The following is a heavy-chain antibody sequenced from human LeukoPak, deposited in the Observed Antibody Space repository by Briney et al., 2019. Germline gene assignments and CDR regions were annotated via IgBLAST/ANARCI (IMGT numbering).Heavy chain of an antibody. CDR1: GYTFTGYH. CDR2: INPNSGGA. J-gene: IGHJ4*02. CDR3: ARNTYYYDNSAGTFDF. V-gene: IGHV1-2*02. Sequence: ASVKVSCKASGYTFTGYHMYWVRQAPGQGPEWLGWINPNSGGAIYAQKFQGRVTMTRDTSISTAYMELSGLRSDDTAVFYCARNTYYYDNSAGTFDFWGQGTLVTVSS. D-gene: IGHD3-22*01.